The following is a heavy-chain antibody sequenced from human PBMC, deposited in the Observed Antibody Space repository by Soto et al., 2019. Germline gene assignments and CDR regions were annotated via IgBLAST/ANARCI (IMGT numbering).Heavy chain of an antibody. V-gene: IGHV4-39*01. D-gene: IGHD2-21*02. J-gene: IGHJ4*02. CDR3: ARQGGLGDQDFDY. CDR2: IYYSGST. Sequence: SETLSLTCTVSGGSISSSSYYWCWIRQPPGKGLEWIGSIYYSGSTYYNPSLKSRVTISVDTSKNQFSLKLSSVTAADTAVYYCARQGGLGDQDFDYWGQGTLVTVSS. CDR1: GGSISSSSYY.